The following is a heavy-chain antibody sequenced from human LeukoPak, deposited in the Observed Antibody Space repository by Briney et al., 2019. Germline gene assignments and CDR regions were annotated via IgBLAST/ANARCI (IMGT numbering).Heavy chain of an antibody. Sequence: GGSLRLSCAASGFTFDDYAMHGVRQAPGKGLEWVSGISWNSGSIGYADSVKGRFTISRDNAKNSLYLQMNSLRAEDTALNYCAKDRGEVHYYGMDVWGQGTTVTVSS. V-gene: IGHV3-9*01. CDR2: ISWNSGSI. CDR3: AKDRGEVHYYGMDV. CDR1: GFTFDDYA. J-gene: IGHJ6*02. D-gene: IGHD3-10*01.